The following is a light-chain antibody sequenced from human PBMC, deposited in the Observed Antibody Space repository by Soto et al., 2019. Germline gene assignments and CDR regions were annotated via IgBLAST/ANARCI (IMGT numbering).Light chain of an antibody. CDR3: QQYDTSPRT. CDR2: AAS. J-gene: IGKJ1*01. CDR1: QSVSSN. V-gene: IGKV3D-15*01. Sequence: EIVMTQSPATLSVSPGEGATLSCRASQSVSSNIAWYQQKHGQAPRLLMYAASSRATGIPDRFSGSGSGTDLSITISRLEPEDFEVYYCQQYDTSPRTFGQGTKVDIK.